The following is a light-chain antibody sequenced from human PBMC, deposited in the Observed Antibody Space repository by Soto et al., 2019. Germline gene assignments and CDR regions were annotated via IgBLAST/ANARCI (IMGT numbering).Light chain of an antibody. V-gene: IGLV1-40*01. CDR1: SSNIGAGYD. CDR3: QSYDTSRSVV. J-gene: IGLJ2*01. Sequence: QSVLTQPPSVSGAPGQRVTISCTGRSSNIGAGYDVHWYLQLPGTAPKLLIYANSNRPSGVPDRFSGSKSGTSASLAITGLQAEDEADYYCQSYDTSRSVVFGGGTKLTVL. CDR2: ANS.